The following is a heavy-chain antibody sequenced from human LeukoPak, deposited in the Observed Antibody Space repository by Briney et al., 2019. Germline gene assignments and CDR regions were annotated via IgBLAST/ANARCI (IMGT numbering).Heavy chain of an antibody. CDR1: GFTFSSYE. CDR2: ISSSGSTI. CDR3: ARGGSSGWYYFDY. J-gene: IGHJ4*02. Sequence: GGSLRLSCAASGFTFSSYEMNWVRQAPGKGLEWVSYISSSGSTIYYADSVKGRFTISRDNAKNSLYLQMNSLRAEDTAVYYCARGGSSGWYYFDYWGQGTLVTVSS. V-gene: IGHV3-48*03. D-gene: IGHD6-19*01.